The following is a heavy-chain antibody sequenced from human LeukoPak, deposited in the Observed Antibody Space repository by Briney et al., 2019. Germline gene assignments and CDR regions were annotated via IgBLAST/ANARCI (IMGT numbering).Heavy chain of an antibody. J-gene: IGHJ4*02. V-gene: IGHV3-23*01. CDR2: ISGSGPST. CDR1: GFTFSSYG. CDR3: ARLPTFYYDSSGYHYDY. D-gene: IGHD3-22*01. Sequence: PGGSLRLSCAASGFTFSSYGMHWVRQAPGKGLEWVSSISGSGPSTDYTDAVKGRFIISRDKSKNTLHLQMNSLRAEDTALYYCARLPTFYYDSSGYHYDYWGQGTLVTVSS.